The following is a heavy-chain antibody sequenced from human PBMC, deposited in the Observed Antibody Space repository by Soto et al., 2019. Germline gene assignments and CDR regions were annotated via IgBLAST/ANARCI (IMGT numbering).Heavy chain of an antibody. V-gene: IGHV4-59*01. CDR3: ARPRQELAYSWFDP. Sequence: SETLSLTCTVSGGSISNYYWSWIRQPPGKGLEWIGYISYSGSTNYNPSLKNRGTISVDTSKNQISLNLTSVTAADTAVYYCARPRQELAYSWFDPWGQGTQVTVS. CDR2: ISYSGST. D-gene: IGHD1-1*01. J-gene: IGHJ5*02. CDR1: GGSISNYY.